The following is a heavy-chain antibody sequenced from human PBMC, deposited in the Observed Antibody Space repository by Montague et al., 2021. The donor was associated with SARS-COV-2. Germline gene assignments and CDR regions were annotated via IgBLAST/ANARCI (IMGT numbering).Heavy chain of an antibody. CDR3: TRPYNYGS. V-gene: IGHV3-23*01. D-gene: IGHD4-17*01. J-gene: IGHJ5*02. CDR2: ISGSGGNT. Sequence: SLRLSCAASGFPFSSFTMSWVRLAPGKGLEWVSTISGSGGNTWYADSVKGRFTISRDKSKSTLSLQMNSLRAEDTALYYCTRPYNYGSWGQGTLVTVSS. CDR1: GFPFSSFT.